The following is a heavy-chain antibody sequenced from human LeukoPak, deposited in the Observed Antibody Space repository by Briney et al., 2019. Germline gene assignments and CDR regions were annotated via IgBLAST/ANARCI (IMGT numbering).Heavy chain of an antibody. J-gene: IGHJ4*02. CDR1: GGTFSSYA. Sequence: GASVKVSCKASGGTFSSYAISWVRQAPGQGLEWMGGIIPIFGTANYAQKFQGRVTITADKSTSTAYMELSSLRSEDTAVYYCARGHCSSTSCPFDYWGQGTLVTVSS. CDR2: IIPIFGTA. D-gene: IGHD2-2*01. V-gene: IGHV1-69*06. CDR3: ARGHCSSTSCPFDY.